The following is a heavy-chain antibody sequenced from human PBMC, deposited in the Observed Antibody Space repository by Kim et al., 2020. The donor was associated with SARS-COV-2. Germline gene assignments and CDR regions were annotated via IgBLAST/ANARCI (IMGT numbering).Heavy chain of an antibody. CDR1: GGSFSGYY. CDR3: ARRRPGIGVVIRYYFDY. CDR2: INHSGST. J-gene: IGHJ4*02. D-gene: IGHD3-3*01. V-gene: IGHV4-34*01. Sequence: SETLSLTCAVYGGSFSGYYWSWIRQPPGKGLEWIGEINHSGSTNYNPSLKSRVTISVDTSKNQFSLKLSSVTAADTAVYYCARRRPGIGVVIRYYFDYWGQGTLVTVSS.